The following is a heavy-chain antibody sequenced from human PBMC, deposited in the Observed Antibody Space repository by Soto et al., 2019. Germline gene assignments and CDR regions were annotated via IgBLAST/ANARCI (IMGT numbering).Heavy chain of an antibody. V-gene: IGHV4-39*01. D-gene: IGHD3-10*01. J-gene: IGHJ5*02. CDR3: ARAAITMVRGVITWFDP. CDR2: IYYSGST. CDR1: GGSISSSSYY. Sequence: KPSETLSLTCTVSGGSISSSSYYWGWIRQPPGKGLEWIGSIYYSGSTYYNPSLKSRVTISVDTSKNQFSLKLSSVTAADTAVYYCARAAITMVRGVITWFDPWGQGTLVTVSS.